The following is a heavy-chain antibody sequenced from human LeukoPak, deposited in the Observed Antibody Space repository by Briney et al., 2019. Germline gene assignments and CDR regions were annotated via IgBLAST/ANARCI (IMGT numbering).Heavy chain of an antibody. CDR3: AGDAFDI. CDR1: GGSISSSSYY. J-gene: IGHJ3*02. CDR2: IYYSRST. Sequence: SETLSLTCTVSGGSISSSSYYWGWIRQPPGKGLEWIGSIYYSRSTYYNPSLKSRVTISVDTSKNQFSLKLSSVTAADTAVYYCAGDAFDIWGQGTMVTVSS. V-gene: IGHV4-39*07.